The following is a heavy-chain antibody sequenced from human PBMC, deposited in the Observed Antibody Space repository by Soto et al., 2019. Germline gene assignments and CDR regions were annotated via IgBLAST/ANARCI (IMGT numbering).Heavy chain of an antibody. V-gene: IGHV3-23*01. J-gene: IGHJ3*02. CDR3: AKDATAAAAYPAAFDI. CDR2: ISGSGGST. CDR1: GFTFSSYA. D-gene: IGHD6-13*01. Sequence: GGSLRLSCAASGFTFSSYAMSWVRQAPGKGLEWVSAISGSGGSTYYADSVKGRFTISRDNSKNTLYLQMNSLRAEDTAVYYCAKDATAAAAYPAAFDIWGQGTMVTVSS.